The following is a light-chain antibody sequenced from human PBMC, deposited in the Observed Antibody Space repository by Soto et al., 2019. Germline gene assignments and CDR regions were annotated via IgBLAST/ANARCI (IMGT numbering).Light chain of an antibody. J-gene: IGKJ1*01. V-gene: IGKV1-39*01. CDR1: QSIGSY. CDR3: QQSYITPPT. CDR2: AAS. Sequence: DTQMTQSPSSLSASVGDRITVTCRASQSIGSYLNWYQQQPGKAPKLLIYAASYLKSGVTSRFSGSGSGTDFTLTISSLQPEDFATCYCQQSYITPPTFGQGTKVDIK.